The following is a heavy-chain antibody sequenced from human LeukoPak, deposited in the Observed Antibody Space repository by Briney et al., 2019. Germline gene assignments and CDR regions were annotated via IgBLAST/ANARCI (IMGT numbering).Heavy chain of an antibody. CDR3: ARGGYDSSGYCYYYYYYMDV. J-gene: IGHJ6*03. CDR1: GGSFSDYY. CDR2: INHSGST. V-gene: IGHV4-34*01. Sequence: SETLSLTCAVYGGSFSDYYWSWIRQPPGKGLEWIGEINHSGSTNYNPSLKSRVTISVDTSKNQFSLKLSSVTAADTAVYYCARGGYDSSGYCYYYYYYMDVWGKGTTVTVSS. D-gene: IGHD3-22*01.